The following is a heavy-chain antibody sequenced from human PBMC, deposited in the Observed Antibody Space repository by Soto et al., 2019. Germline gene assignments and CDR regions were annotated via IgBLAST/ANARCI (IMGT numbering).Heavy chain of an antibody. CDR1: GYTFTSYY. D-gene: IGHD3-3*01. J-gene: IGHJ4*02. V-gene: IGHV1-46*01. Sequence: ASVKVSCKASGYTFTSYYMHWVRQAPGQGLEWMGIINPSGGSTSYAQKFQGRVTMTRDTSTSTVYMELSSLRSEDTAVYYCLITIFGVVTFDYWGQGTLVTVSS. CDR3: LITIFGVVTFDY. CDR2: INPSGGST.